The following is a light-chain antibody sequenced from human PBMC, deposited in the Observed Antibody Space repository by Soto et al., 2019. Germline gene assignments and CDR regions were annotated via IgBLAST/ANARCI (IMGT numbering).Light chain of an antibody. V-gene: IGKV3-20*01. CDR1: QSVPSNF. Sequence: EIVLTQSPGTLSLSPGERATLSCRASQSVPSNFLAWYQQKPGQAPILLIYGVSRRATGIPDRFSGSGSGTYVTLTISRLEPEDFAVYYCQQYDSSWTFGQGTKVEIK. J-gene: IGKJ1*01. CDR3: QQYDSSWT. CDR2: GVS.